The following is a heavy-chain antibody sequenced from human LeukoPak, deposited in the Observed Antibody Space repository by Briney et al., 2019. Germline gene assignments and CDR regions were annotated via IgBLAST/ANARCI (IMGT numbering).Heavy chain of an antibody. J-gene: IGHJ6*02. V-gene: IGHV3-23*01. CDR2: ISGSGGST. CDR3: ARGGDSWSGYSYGMDV. Sequence: GGSLRLSCAASGFTFSSYAMSWVRQAPGKGLEWVSAISGSGGSTCYADSVKGRFTISRDNSKNTLYLQMNSLRPEDTAVYYCARGGDSWSGYSYGMDVWGQGTTVTVSS. CDR1: GFTFSSYA. D-gene: IGHD3-3*01.